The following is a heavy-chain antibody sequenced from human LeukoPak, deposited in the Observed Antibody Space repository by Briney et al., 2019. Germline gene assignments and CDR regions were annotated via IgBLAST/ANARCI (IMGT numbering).Heavy chain of an antibody. CDR2: INSDASAT. Sequence: GGSLRLSCAASGFTFSSYWMHWVRQAPGKGLVWVSRINSDASATTYADSVKGRFSISRDNAKDTLYLRMNSLRAEDTAVYYCVREFRGSSYGYFDYWGQGNLVTVSS. CDR3: VREFRGSSYGYFDY. V-gene: IGHV3-74*01. J-gene: IGHJ4*02. D-gene: IGHD5-18*01. CDR1: GFTFSSYW.